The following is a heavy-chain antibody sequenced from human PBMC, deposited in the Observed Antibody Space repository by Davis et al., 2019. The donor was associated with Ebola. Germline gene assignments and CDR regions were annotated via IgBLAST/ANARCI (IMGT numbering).Heavy chain of an antibody. D-gene: IGHD2-15*01. CDR3: ARLDVVAAIQEMYAFDI. V-gene: IGHV4-61*08. CDR1: GGSISSGDYY. J-gene: IGHJ3*02. CDR2: IYYSGST. Sequence: MPSETLSLTCTVSGGSISSGDYYWSWIRQPPGKGLEWIGYIYYSGSTNYNPSLKSRVTISVDTSKNQFSLKLSSVTAADTAVYYCARLDVVAAIQEMYAFDIWGQGTMVTVSS.